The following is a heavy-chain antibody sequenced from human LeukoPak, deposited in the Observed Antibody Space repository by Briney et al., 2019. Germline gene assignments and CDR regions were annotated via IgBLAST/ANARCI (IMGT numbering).Heavy chain of an antibody. CDR3: AGTYSYGYYYYMDV. J-gene: IGHJ6*03. CDR1: GGSFSGYY. D-gene: IGHD5-18*01. V-gene: IGHV4-34*01. CDR2: INHSGST. Sequence: PSETLSLTCAVYGGSFSGYYWSWIRQPPGKGLEWIGEINHSGSTNYNPSLKSRVTISVDTSKNQFSLKLSSVAAADTAVYYCAGTYSYGYYYYMDVWGKGTTVTISS.